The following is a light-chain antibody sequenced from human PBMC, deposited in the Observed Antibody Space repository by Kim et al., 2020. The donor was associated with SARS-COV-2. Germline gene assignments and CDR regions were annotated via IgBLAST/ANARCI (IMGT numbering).Light chain of an antibody. CDR3: QSYDSSNIWV. CDR2: EDD. V-gene: IGLV6-57*04. Sequence: NFVLTQPHSVSGSPGETVIISCTRSSGSFGSNYVQWYQQRPGSAPTTVIYEDDQRLPGVPHRFSGSIDSSSNSASLTISGLKTEDEADYYCQSYDSSNIWVFGGGTQLTVL. J-gene: IGLJ3*02. CDR1: SGSFGSNY.